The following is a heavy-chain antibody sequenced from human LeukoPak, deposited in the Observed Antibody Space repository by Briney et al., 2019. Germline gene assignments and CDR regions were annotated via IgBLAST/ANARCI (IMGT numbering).Heavy chain of an antibody. CDR3: PKDATASPYFHWFDN. V-gene: IGHV3-23*01. Sequence: GGSLRLSCAASGFTFSSYAMNWVRQAPGKGLEWVAGISSGDRTFHAESVKGRFTISRDKSKDTLYLQMNSLRAEDTAVYYCPKDATASPYFHWFDNWGQGTQVIVSS. CDR2: ISSGDRT. J-gene: IGHJ4*02. D-gene: IGHD3-9*01. CDR1: GFTFSSYA.